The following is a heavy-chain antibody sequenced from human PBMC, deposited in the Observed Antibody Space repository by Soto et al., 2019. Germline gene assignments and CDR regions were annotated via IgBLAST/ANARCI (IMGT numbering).Heavy chain of an antibody. D-gene: IGHD3-10*01. J-gene: IGHJ4*02. CDR2: IYYSGST. CDR3: ASGCYGSGSKRADY. V-gene: IGHV4-59*01. Sequence: PSETLSVTCTVSGGSISSYYWSWIRQPPGKGLEWIGYIYYSGSTNYNPALKSRVTISVDTSKNQFSLKPSSVTAADTAVYYCASGCYGSGSKRADYWGQGTLVTVSP. CDR1: GGSISSYY.